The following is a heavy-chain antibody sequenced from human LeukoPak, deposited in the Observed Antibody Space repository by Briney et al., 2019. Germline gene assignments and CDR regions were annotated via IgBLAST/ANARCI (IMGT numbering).Heavy chain of an antibody. Sequence: NASETLSLTCTGSGVSISSYYWSWLRQPPGKGLEWIGYIYYSGSTNYNPSLKSRVTISVDRSENQFSLKLSSVTAADTAVYYCARHVDTAMVPPDYWGQGTLVTVSS. CDR1: GVSISSYY. D-gene: IGHD5-18*01. CDR2: IYYSGST. V-gene: IGHV4-59*08. J-gene: IGHJ4*02. CDR3: ARHVDTAMVPPDY.